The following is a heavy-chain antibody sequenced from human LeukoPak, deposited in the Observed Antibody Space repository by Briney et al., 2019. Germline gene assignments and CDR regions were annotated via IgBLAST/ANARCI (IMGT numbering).Heavy chain of an antibody. CDR1: GYTFTSYY. D-gene: IGHD2-2*01. CDR3: ARDHRVVPAANPYYYYGMDV. CDR2: INPSGGST. V-gene: IGHV1-46*01. J-gene: IGHJ6*04. Sequence: ASVKVSCKASGYTFTSYYMHWVRQAPGQGLEWMGIINPSGGSTSYAQKFQGRVTMTRDTSTCTVYMELSSLRSEDTAVYYCARDHRVVPAANPYYYYGMDVWGKGTTVTVSS.